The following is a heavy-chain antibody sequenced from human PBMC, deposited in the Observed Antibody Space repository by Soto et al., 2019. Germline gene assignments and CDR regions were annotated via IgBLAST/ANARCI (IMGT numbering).Heavy chain of an antibody. V-gene: IGHV3-30-3*01. Sequence: QVKLVESGGGVVQPGRSLRLSCAASGFTFSSYAMHWVRQAPGKGLEWVAVISYDGSNKYYADSVKGRFTISRDNSKNTLYLQMNSLRAEDTAVYYCARPGDYVDWGQGTLVTVSS. D-gene: IGHD4-17*01. CDR1: GFTFSSYA. CDR3: ARPGDYVD. J-gene: IGHJ4*02. CDR2: ISYDGSNK.